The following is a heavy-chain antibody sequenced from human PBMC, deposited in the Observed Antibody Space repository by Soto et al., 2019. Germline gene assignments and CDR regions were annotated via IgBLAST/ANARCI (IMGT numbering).Heavy chain of an antibody. V-gene: IGHV5-51*01. CDR1: GYTFTDYW. J-gene: IGHJ6*04. CDR3: ARNISISRYYYYAMGV. D-gene: IGHD1-20*01. CDR2: IYPGDSDT. Sequence: GESLKISCKGSGYTFTDYWIGWVRQLPGKGLEWMGIIYPGDSDTRYSPSFQGHVTITVDKSTNTAYLQWNTLRASDTAMHYCARNISISRYYYYAMGVGAKGPPFPF.